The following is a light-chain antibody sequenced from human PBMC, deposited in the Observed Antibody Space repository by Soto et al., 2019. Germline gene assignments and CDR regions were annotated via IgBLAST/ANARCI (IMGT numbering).Light chain of an antibody. CDR1: SSDVGGFNY. CDR2: EVS. V-gene: IGLV2-14*01. Sequence: QSVLTQPASVSGSPGQSITISCTGTSSDVGGFNYVSWYQQHPGKAPKLMISEVSNRPSGLSNRFSGSKSGNTASLTISGLQADDEADYYCSSYTSSSTWVFGGGTKLTVL. J-gene: IGLJ3*02. CDR3: SSYTSSSTWV.